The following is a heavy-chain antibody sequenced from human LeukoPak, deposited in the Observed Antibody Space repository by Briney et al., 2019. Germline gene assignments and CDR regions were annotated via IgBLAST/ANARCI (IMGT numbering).Heavy chain of an antibody. D-gene: IGHD3-22*01. V-gene: IGHV1-46*01. CDR1: GGTFSSYA. CDR2: INPSGGST. Sequence: GASVKVSCKASGGTFSSYAINWVRQAPGQGLEWMGIINPSGGSTSYAQKFQGRVTMTRDTSTSTVYMELSSLRSGDTAVYYCARGESLKYYYDSSDPEFDYWGQGTLVTVSS. J-gene: IGHJ4*02. CDR3: ARGESLKYYYDSSDPEFDY.